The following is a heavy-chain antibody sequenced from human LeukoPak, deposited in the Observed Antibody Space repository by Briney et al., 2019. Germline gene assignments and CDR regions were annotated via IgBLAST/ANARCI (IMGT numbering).Heavy chain of an antibody. D-gene: IGHD2-15*01. CDR1: GGSISTYY. Sequence: SETLSLTCTVSGGSISTYYWSWIRQPPGKGLEWIAYIHYSGSTNYNPSLKSRVTISVDTSKKHLSLKLSSVTAADTAVYYCARAVVGVVAATNNWFDPWGQGTLVTVSS. V-gene: IGHV4-59*01. J-gene: IGHJ5*02. CDR2: IHYSGST. CDR3: ARAVVGVVAATNNWFDP.